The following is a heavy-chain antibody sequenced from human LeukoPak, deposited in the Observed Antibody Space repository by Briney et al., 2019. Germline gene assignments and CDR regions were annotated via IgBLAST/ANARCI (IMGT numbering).Heavy chain of an antibody. V-gene: IGHV4-4*02. CDR1: GGSISSSNW. J-gene: IGHJ2*01. CDR2: IYHSGST. D-gene: IGHD1-14*01. Sequence: SETLSLTCAVSGGSISSSNWWSWVRQPPGKGLEWIGEIYHSGSTNYNPSLKSRVTISVDKSKNQFSLKLSSVTAADTAVYYCASGGGGHNREFGNFDLWGRGTLVTVSS. CDR3: ASGGGGHNREFGNFDL.